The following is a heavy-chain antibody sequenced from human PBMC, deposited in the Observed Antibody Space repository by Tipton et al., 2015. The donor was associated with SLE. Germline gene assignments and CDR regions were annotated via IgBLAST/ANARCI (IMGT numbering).Heavy chain of an antibody. V-gene: IGHV3-11*01. CDR1: GFPFSDYF. D-gene: IGHD3-3*01. CDR3: ARVRITIYGVVTNFDF. Sequence: SLRLSCAASGFPFSDYFMSWIRQAPGKGLEWVSYINGRSNYMYYGDSVKGRFSISRDNAKNSLFLQMNNLRAEDTAIYYCARVRITIYGVVTNFDFRGQGTLVTVSS. J-gene: IGHJ4*02. CDR2: INGRSNYM.